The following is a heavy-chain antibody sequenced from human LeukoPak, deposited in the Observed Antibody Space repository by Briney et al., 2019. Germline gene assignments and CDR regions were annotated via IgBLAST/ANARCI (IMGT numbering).Heavy chain of an antibody. CDR3: VKSPSDGLDV. V-gene: IGHV3-64D*09. CDR2: IFANGDIT. J-gene: IGHJ6*02. CDR1: GFTFSTYP. Sequence: GGSLRLSCSASGFTFSTYPMRWVRQAPGKGLEYVSNIFANGDITSYAASVKGRFTTSRDNSKNTLYLQMSSLRPEDTAVYYCVKSPSDGLDVWGQGATVTVSS.